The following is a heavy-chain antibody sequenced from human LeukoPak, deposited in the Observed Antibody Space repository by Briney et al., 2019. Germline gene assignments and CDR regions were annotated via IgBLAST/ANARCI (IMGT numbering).Heavy chain of an antibody. V-gene: IGHV3-7*01. Sequence: GGSLRLSCEVSGLIFRSYWMSWVRQAPGKGLEWVANINQDGSEKYFVDSVRGRFTISRDNAKNSLHLQMNTLRAEDTAVYYCTRERDGRFFDYWGQGTLVSVSS. J-gene: IGHJ4*02. CDR1: GLIFRSYW. CDR2: INQDGSEK. CDR3: TRERDGRFFDY. D-gene: IGHD5-24*01.